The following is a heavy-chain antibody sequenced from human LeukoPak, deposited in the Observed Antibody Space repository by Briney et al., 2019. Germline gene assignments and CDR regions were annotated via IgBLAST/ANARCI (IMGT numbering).Heavy chain of an antibody. CDR2: ISSSSSYI. V-gene: IGHV3-21*01. D-gene: IGHD5-12*01. J-gene: IGHJ4*02. Sequence: PGGSLRLSCTASGFTFSSFSMSWVRQAPGKGLEWVSSISSSSSYIYYADSVKGRFTISRDNAKNSLYLQMNSLRADDTAVYYCARDVQVATIYPLDYWGQGTLVIVSS. CDR3: ARDVQVATIYPLDY. CDR1: GFTFSSFS.